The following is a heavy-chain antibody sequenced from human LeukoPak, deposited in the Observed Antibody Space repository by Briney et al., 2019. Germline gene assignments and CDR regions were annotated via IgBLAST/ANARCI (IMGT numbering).Heavy chain of an antibody. J-gene: IGHJ4*02. Sequence: PSQTLSLTCTASGRSISISSYYWGWIRQPPGKGLEWLGRLYYCGSPYDNPYLQSHDTHSVCTSQKQFSMGLTYVTAADTAVYYCARQGGLWLRAPFDYWGQGTLVTVSS. V-gene: IGHV4-39*01. CDR2: LYYCGSP. CDR3: ARQGGLWLRAPFDY. CDR1: GRSISISSYY. D-gene: IGHD5-18*01.